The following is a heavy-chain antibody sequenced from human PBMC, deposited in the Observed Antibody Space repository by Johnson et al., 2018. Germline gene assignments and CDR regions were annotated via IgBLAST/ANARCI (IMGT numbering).Heavy chain of an antibody. CDR3: AGVGQIVVVVDACDI. J-gene: IGHJ3*02. CDR1: GFTFSSYD. Sequence: VQLVQSGGGVVQPGRSLRLSCAASGFTFSSYDMHWVRQATGKGLEWVSAIGTAGDTYYPGSVKGRFTISRENAKNSLYLQMNSLRAEDTVVSDCAGVGQIVVVVDACDIGGQGTMVTVSS. V-gene: IGHV3-13*01. CDR2: IGTAGDT. D-gene: IGHD3-22*01.